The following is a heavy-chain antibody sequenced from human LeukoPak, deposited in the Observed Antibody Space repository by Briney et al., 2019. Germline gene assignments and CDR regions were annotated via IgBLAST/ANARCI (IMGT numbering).Heavy chain of an antibody. Sequence: SETLSLTCTVSGGSISSYYWSWIRQPPGKGLEWIGYIYYTGSTNYNPSLKSRVTISVDTSKNQFSLKLSSVTAADTAMYYCARVGRDSSGWPHDAFDIWGQGTMVTVSS. D-gene: IGHD6-19*01. CDR1: GGSISSYY. V-gene: IGHV4-59*01. J-gene: IGHJ3*02. CDR2: IYYTGST. CDR3: ARVGRDSSGWPHDAFDI.